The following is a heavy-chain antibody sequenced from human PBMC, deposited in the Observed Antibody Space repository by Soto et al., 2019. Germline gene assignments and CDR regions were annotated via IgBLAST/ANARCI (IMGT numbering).Heavy chain of an antibody. Sequence: QVQLVQSGAEVKKPGSSVKVSCKASGGTFSSYAISWVRQAPGQGLEWMGGIIPISGTANYAQKFQGRVTITVDESPRTAYMELSSLRSEDTAVYYCARLQGSSISFEIYYYYYYGMDVCGQGTTVTVSS. CDR3: ARLQGSSISFEIYYYYYYGMDV. J-gene: IGHJ6*02. CDR1: GGTFSSYA. CDR2: IIPISGTA. D-gene: IGHD2-2*01. V-gene: IGHV1-69*01.